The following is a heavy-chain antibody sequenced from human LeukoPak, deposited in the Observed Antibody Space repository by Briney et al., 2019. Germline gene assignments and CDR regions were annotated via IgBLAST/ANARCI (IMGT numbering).Heavy chain of an antibody. CDR2: IYYSGRT. Sequence: PSETLSLTCTVSGGPISSSGYYWGLIRQPPGKGLEWIGNIYYSGRTYYNPSLKSRVTISVDTSKNQFSLKLSSVTAAGTAVYYCARHNDYDLTFDYWGQGTLVTVSS. CDR1: GGPISSSGYY. D-gene: IGHD4-17*01. V-gene: IGHV4-39*01. CDR3: ARHNDYDLTFDY. J-gene: IGHJ4*02.